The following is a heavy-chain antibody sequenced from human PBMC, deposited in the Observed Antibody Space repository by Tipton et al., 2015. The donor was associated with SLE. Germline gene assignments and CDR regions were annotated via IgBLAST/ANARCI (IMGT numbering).Heavy chain of an antibody. D-gene: IGHD3-10*01. J-gene: IGHJ4*01. Sequence: TLSLTCAVYGGSFSGYYWSWIRQPPGKGLEWIGESNPSGNTNYNPSLKSRVTISVDTSKNKLSLKLTSVTAADTAVYYCARGAKERITLVRVRPYYFDYWGQGSLVTVSS. V-gene: IGHV4-34*01. CDR1: GGSFSGYY. CDR2: SNPSGNT. CDR3: ARGAKERITLVRVRPYYFDY.